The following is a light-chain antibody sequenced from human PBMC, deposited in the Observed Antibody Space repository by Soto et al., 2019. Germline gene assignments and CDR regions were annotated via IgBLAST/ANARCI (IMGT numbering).Light chain of an antibody. V-gene: IGLV1-51*02. CDR3: GTWDGTPPDSEVV. J-gene: IGLJ2*01. Sequence: QSALTQPPSVSVAPGQKVTISCSGSSSNIGNNYVSWYQQLPGTAPKLLIYENDKRPSGIPDRFSGSKSGTSATLGITGLQTGDEADYYCGTWDGTPPDSEVVFGGGTTLTVL. CDR1: SSNIGNNY. CDR2: END.